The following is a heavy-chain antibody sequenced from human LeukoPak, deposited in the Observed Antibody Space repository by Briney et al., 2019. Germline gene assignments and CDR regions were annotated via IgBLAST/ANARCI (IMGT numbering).Heavy chain of an antibody. CDR2: TSGSGGST. J-gene: IGHJ4*02. CDR1: GFTFSSYA. V-gene: IGHV3-23*01. Sequence: PGGSLRLSCAASGFTFSSYAMSWVRQAPGKGLECVSGTSGSGGSTYYADSVKGRFTISRDNSKNTLYLQMNSLRAEDTAVYYCAKDYYGSGSYRHFDQWGQGTLVTVSP. CDR3: AKDYYGSGSYRHFDQ. D-gene: IGHD3-10*01.